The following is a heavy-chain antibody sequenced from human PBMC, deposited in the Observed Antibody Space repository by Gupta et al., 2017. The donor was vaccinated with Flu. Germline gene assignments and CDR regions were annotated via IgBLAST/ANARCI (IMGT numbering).Heavy chain of an antibody. Sequence: EVQLVESGGGLVQPGRSLRLYCAASGYTVDDYAMTWVGQAPGTGREGLSDISWHVGSIGYAESVKGRFTISRDNAKNSLYLQMNCLRAEDTALYYCAKDKLGRGRDGMDVWGQGTTVTVSS. CDR2: ISWHVGSI. V-gene: IGHV3-9*01. CDR3: AKDKLGRGRDGMDV. CDR1: GYTVDDYA. J-gene: IGHJ6*02. D-gene: IGHD7-27*01.